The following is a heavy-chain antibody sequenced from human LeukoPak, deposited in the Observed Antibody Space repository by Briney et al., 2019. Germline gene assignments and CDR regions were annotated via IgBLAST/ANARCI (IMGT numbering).Heavy chain of an antibody. CDR3: ARRHDLNKIVVAPGNNWFDP. D-gene: IGHD2-15*01. CDR2: ISYDGSDK. J-gene: IGHJ5*02. V-gene: IGHV3-30-3*01. Sequence: GGSLRLSCVASGFSFSAYTMHWVRQSPGKGLEWVAVISYDGSDKYYANSVRGRFTISRDNSKNTVYLQMNSLSPEDSAVYYCARRHDLNKIVVAPGNNWFDPWGQGTLVTVSS. CDR1: GFSFSAYT.